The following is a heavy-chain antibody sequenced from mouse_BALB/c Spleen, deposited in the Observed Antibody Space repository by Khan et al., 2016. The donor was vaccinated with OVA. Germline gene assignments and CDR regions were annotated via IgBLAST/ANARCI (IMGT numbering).Heavy chain of an antibody. V-gene: IGHV1-7*01. J-gene: IGHJ2*01. CDR2: INPSTAYT. D-gene: IGHD1-1*01. CDR1: GYTFINYW. CDR3: ARRGLRWDFDY. Sequence: QVQLKQSGAELAKPGASVKMSCKASGYTFINYWILWVKQRPGQGLEWIGYINPSTAYTEYNQNFKDKATLTADKSSRTAYMQLSSLTSEDSAVEYCARRGLRWDFDYWGQGTTLTVSS.